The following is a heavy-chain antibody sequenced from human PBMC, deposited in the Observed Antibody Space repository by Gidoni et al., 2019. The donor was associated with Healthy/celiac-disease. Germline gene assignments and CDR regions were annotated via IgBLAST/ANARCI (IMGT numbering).Heavy chain of an antibody. V-gene: IGHV2-5*01. Sequence: QITLKESGPTLVKPTQTLTLTCTFSGFSLSTSGVGVGRIRPPPGKALELLALIYWNVDKRYSPSLKSRLTITKDTSKNQVVLTMTNMDPVDTATYYCAHRPSRLGELSYTGIGHYYFDYWGQGTLVTVSS. CDR2: IYWNVDK. D-gene: IGHD3-16*02. CDR3: AHRPSRLGELSYTGIGHYYFDY. J-gene: IGHJ4*02. CDR1: GFSLSTSGVG.